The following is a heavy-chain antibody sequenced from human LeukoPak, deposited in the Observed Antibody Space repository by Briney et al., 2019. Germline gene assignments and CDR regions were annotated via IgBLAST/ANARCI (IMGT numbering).Heavy chain of an antibody. Sequence: PGGYLRLSCAASGFTVSSNYMSWVRQAPGKGLEWVSVIYSGGSTYYADSVKGRFTISRDNSKNTLYLQMNSLRAEDTAVYYCARDSYYDSSGYFDYWGQGTLVTVSS. D-gene: IGHD3-22*01. CDR2: IYSGGST. V-gene: IGHV3-66*02. CDR3: ARDSYYDSSGYFDY. J-gene: IGHJ4*02. CDR1: GFTVSSNY.